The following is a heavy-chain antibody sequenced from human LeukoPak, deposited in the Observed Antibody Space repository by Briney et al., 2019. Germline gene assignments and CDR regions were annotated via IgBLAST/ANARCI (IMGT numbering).Heavy chain of an antibody. CDR2: IYPGDSDT. D-gene: IGHD5-24*01. Sequence: GESLKISCRGSGYXFPAYWIGWVRQMPGKGLEWMGIIYPGDSDTRYSPSFQGQVTISADKSISTAYLQWSSLRASDTAMYYCARGDGYNFDYWGQGTLVTVSS. J-gene: IGHJ4*02. CDR1: GYXFPAYW. CDR3: ARGDGYNFDY. V-gene: IGHV5-51*01.